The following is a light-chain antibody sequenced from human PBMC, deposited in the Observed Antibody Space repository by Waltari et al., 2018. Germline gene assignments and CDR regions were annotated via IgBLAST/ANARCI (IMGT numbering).Light chain of an antibody. V-gene: IGLV1-51*02. Sequence: QSVLTQPPSVSAAPGQKVTIPCSGSSSSIGNNYVSWYQHLPGTAPKLLMYGNDKRPSWIPDRFSGSKSGTSATLGITGLQTGDEADYYCASWDNSLSVEIIGGGTKLTVL. CDR1: SSSIGNNY. CDR3: ASWDNSLSVEI. CDR2: GND. J-gene: IGLJ2*01.